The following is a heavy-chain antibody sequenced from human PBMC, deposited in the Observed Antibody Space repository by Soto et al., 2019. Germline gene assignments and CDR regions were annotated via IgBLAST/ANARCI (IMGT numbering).Heavy chain of an antibody. CDR2: IYSGGST. J-gene: IGHJ6*02. V-gene: IGHV3-53*01. D-gene: IGHD3-3*01. Sequence: LRLSCAASGFTVSSNYMSWVRQAPGKGLEWVSVIYSGGSTYYADSVKGRFTISRDNSKNTLYLQMNSLRAEDTAVYYCASRPGTIFGVVIPSDYGMDVWGQGTTVTVSS. CDR3: ASRPGTIFGVVIPSDYGMDV. CDR1: GFTVSSNY.